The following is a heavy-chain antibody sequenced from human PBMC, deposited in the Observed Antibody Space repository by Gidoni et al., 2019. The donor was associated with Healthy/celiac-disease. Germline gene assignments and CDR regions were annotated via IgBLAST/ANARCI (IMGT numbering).Heavy chain of an antibody. Sequence: EVQLVESGGGLVKPGGSLTRSCAAYGFTFSSYRMNWVRQAPGKGLEWVSSISSSSSYIYYADSVKGRFTISRDNAKNSLYLQMNSLRAEDTAVYYCARAPYAPSYMDVWGKGTTVTVSS. CDR1: GFTFSSYR. V-gene: IGHV3-21*01. CDR2: ISSSSSYI. CDR3: ARAPYAPSYMDV. D-gene: IGHD2-2*01. J-gene: IGHJ6*03.